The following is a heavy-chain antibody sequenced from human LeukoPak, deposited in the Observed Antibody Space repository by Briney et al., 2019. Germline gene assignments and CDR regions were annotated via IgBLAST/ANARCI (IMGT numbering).Heavy chain of an antibody. CDR2: ISGSSSST. V-gene: IGHV3-48*02. J-gene: IGHJ4*02. Sequence: GGSLRLSCAASGFTFSIYSMNWVRQAPGKGLEWVSFISGSSSSTFYADSVKGRFTVSRDNTKNSLYLQMNSLRDEDTAVYYCARNPGGIGDYWGQGTLVTVSS. CDR1: GFTFSIYS. CDR3: ARNPGGIGDY. D-gene: IGHD4-23*01.